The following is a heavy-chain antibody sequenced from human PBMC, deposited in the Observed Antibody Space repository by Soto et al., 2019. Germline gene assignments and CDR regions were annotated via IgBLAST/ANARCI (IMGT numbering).Heavy chain of an antibody. V-gene: IGHV4-30-2*01. D-gene: IGHD3-10*01. J-gene: IGHJ6*02. CDR2: IYRSGST. CDR3: ASPMVRGVMGSYYYYCMDV. Sequence: SETLSLSYAVSGGSISSGGYSWSWIRQPPGKGLEWIGYIYRSGSTYYNPSLKSRVTISVDRSKNQFSLKLSSVTAADTAVYYCASPMVRGVMGSYYYYCMDVWGQGTTVTVSS. CDR1: GGSISSGGYS.